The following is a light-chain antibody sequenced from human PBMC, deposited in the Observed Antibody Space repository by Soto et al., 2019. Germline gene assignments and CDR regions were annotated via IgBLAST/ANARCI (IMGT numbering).Light chain of an antibody. CDR3: CSYAGSYPVV. J-gene: IGLJ2*01. Sequence: QSPLTQPRSVSGSPGQSVTISCTGTSSDVGGYNYVSWYQQHPGKAPKLMIYDVSKRPSGVPDRFSGSKSGNTASLTISGLQAEDEADYYCCSYAGSYPVVFGGGTQLTVL. CDR2: DVS. V-gene: IGLV2-11*01. CDR1: SSDVGGYNY.